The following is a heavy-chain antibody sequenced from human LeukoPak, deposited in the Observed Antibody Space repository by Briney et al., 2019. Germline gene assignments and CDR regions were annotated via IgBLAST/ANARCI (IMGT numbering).Heavy chain of an antibody. D-gene: IGHD2-2*01. Sequence: PGGSLRLSCAASGFTFSSYAMSWVRQAPGEGLEWVSAISGSGVSTYYADSVKGRFTISRDNSKNTLFLQMNSLRAEDTAVYYCAKDLHSYSLYCSSTSCYGYFDYWGQGTLVTVSS. CDR3: AKDLHSYSLYCSSTSCYGYFDY. CDR2: ISGSGVST. CDR1: GFTFSSYA. V-gene: IGHV3-23*01. J-gene: IGHJ4*02.